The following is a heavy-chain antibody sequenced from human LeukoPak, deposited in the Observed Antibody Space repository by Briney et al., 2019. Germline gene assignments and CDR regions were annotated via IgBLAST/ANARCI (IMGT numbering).Heavy chain of an antibody. CDR2: IYTSGST. V-gene: IGHV4-4*07. CDR3: ARQRITMVRGVPTTAIDY. CDR1: GGSISSYY. D-gene: IGHD3-10*01. Sequence: SETLSLACTVSGGSISSYYWSWIRQPAGKGLEWIGRIYTSGSTNYNPSLKSRVTISVDTSKNQFSLKLSSVTAADTAVYYCARQRITMVRGVPTTAIDYWGQGTLVTVSS. J-gene: IGHJ4*02.